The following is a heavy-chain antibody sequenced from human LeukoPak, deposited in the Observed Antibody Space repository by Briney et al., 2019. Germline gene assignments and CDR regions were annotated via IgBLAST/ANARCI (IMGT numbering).Heavy chain of an antibody. D-gene: IGHD3-9*01. J-gene: IGHJ4*02. V-gene: IGHV1-69*13. CDR2: IIPIFGTA. CDR3: ARAGRAYYDILTGYYCFDY. CDR1: GGTFSSYA. Sequence: ASVKVSCKASGGTFSSYAISWVRQAPGQGLEWMGGIIPIFGTANYAQKFQGRATITADESTSTAYMELSSLRSEDTAMYYCARAGRAYYDILTGYYCFDYWGQGTLVTVSS.